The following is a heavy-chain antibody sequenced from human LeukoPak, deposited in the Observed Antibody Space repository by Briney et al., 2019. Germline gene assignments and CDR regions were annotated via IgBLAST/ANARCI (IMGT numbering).Heavy chain of an antibody. V-gene: IGHV3-23*01. D-gene: IGHD5-18*01. Sequence: GGTLRLSCAASGFTFSSHGMSWVRQAPGKGLEWVSTISGSGGSTYYADSVKGRFTISRDNSKNTLYLQMNTLRAEDTAVYYCAKASRFGYSYGPREYFYYMDVWGKGTTVTISS. J-gene: IGHJ6*03. CDR2: ISGSGGST. CDR1: GFTFSSHG. CDR3: AKASRFGYSYGPREYFYYMDV.